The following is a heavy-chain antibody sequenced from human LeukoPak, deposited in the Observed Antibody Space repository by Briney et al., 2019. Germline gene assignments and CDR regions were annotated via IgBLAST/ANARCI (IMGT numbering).Heavy chain of an antibody. V-gene: IGHV4-34*01. CDR1: GGSFSGYY. CDR2: INHSGST. D-gene: IGHD2-2*01. J-gene: IGHJ4*02. Sequence: PSETLSLTCAVYGGSFSGYYWSWIRQPPGKGLEWIGEINHSGSTNYNPSLKSRVTISVDTSKNQFSLKLSSVTAADTAVYYCARGSAAIIGFDYWGQGTLVTVSS. CDR3: ARGSAAIIGFDY.